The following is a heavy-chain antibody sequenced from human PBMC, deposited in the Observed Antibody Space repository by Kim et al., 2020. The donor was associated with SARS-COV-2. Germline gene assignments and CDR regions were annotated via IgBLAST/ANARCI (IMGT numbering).Heavy chain of an antibody. J-gene: IGHJ4*02. CDR1: GIPFSNAW. V-gene: IGHV3-15*01. CDR3: TTVSMR. CDR2: IKSKTDGGTS. D-gene: IGHD2-2*01. Sequence: GGSLRLSCAVSGIPFSNAWFNWVRQSPGKGLEWVGRIKSKTDGGTSDLAAPVKDRFAISRDDSENTLYLLMNNVKTDDSAVYYCTTVSMRWGQGTLVTVSS.